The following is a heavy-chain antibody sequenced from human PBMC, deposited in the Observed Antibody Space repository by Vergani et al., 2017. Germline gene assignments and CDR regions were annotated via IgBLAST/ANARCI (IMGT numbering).Heavy chain of an antibody. CDR3: AKDMYYYGSGSYPRWFDP. Sequence: EVQLLESGGGLVQPGGSLRLSCAASGFTFDDYAMHWVRQAPGKGLEWVSGISWNSGSIGYADSVKGRFTISRDNAKNSLYLQMNSLRAEDTALYYCAKDMYYYGSGSYPRWFDPWGQGTLVTVSS. J-gene: IGHJ5*02. CDR1: GFTFDDYA. D-gene: IGHD3-10*01. V-gene: IGHV3-9*01. CDR2: ISWNSGSI.